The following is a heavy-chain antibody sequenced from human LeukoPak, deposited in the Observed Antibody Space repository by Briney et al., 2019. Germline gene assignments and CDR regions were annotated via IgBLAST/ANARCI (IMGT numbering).Heavy chain of an antibody. CDR1: GFTFSSYA. Sequence: GGSLRLSCAASGFTFSSYAMSWVRQAPGKGLEWVSAISGSGGSTYYADSVKGRFTISRDNSKNTLYLQMNSLRAEDTAVYYCAKDAAPPSAVQLEREDYWGQGTLVTVSS. CDR2: ISGSGGST. CDR3: AKDAAPPSAVQLEREDY. J-gene: IGHJ4*02. V-gene: IGHV3-23*01. D-gene: IGHD1-1*01.